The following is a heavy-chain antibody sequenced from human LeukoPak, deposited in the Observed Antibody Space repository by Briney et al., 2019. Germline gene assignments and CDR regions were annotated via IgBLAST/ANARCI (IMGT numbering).Heavy chain of an antibody. D-gene: IGHD3-10*01. V-gene: IGHV3-7*05. CDR2: IKQDGSEK. CDR3: ARFNYYGSGSYPDY. Sequence: GGSLRLSCAASGFTFSSYWMSWVRQAPGEGLEWVANIKQDGSEKYYVDSVKGRFTISRDNAKNSLYLQMNSLRAEDTAVYYCARFNYYGSGSYPDYWGQGTLVTVSS. CDR1: GFTFSSYW. J-gene: IGHJ4*02.